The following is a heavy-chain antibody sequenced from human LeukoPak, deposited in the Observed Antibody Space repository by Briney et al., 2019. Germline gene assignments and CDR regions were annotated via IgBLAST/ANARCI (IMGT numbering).Heavy chain of an antibody. CDR1: GFTVSNNR. CDR3: AKVDGYNSGWYDS. CDR2: ISWNSGNI. Sequence: GGSLRLSCAASGFTVSNNRLSWVRQAPGKGLEWVSGISWNSGNIGYADSVKGRFTISRDNAKNSLYLQMDILKPEDTAFYYCAKVDGYNSGWYDSWGQGTLVTVSS. J-gene: IGHJ5*01. V-gene: IGHV3-9*01. D-gene: IGHD6-19*01.